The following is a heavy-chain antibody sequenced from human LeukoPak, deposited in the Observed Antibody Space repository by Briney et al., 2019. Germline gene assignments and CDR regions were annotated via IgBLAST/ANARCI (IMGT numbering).Heavy chain of an antibody. D-gene: IGHD3-3*01. CDR1: GYTFTSYG. V-gene: IGHV1-18*01. CDR3: ARVLSSVLRFLEWLDY. J-gene: IGHJ4*02. CDR2: ISAYNGNT. Sequence: ASVKVSCKASGYTFTSYGISWVRLAPGQGLEWMGWISAYNGNTNYAQKLQGRVTMTTDTSTSTAYMELRSLRSDDTAVYYCARVLSSVLRFLEWLDYWGQGTLVTVSS.